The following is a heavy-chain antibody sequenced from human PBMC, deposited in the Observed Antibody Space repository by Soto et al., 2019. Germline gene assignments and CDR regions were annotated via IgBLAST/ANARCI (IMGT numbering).Heavy chain of an antibody. D-gene: IGHD3-9*01. J-gene: IGHJ6*02. Sequence: PGGSLRLSCAASGFTFSSYGMHWVRQAPGKGLEWVAVISYDGSNKYYADSVKGRFTISRDNSKNTLYLQMNSLRAEDTAVYYCAKDRRLTGGYYYYGMDVWGQGTTVTVSS. V-gene: IGHV3-30*18. CDR3: AKDRRLTGGYYYYGMDV. CDR1: GFTFSSYG. CDR2: ISYDGSNK.